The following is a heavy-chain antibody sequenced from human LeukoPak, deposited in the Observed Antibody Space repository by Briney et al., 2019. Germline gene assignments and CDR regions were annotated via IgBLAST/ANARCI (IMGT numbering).Heavy chain of an antibody. D-gene: IGHD3-22*01. J-gene: IGHJ1*01. V-gene: IGHV4-59*01. CDR2: IYYSGST. CDR1: GASISSYY. Sequence: TSSETLSLTCTVSGASISSYYWSWVRQPPGKWLEWIGYIYYSGSTNYNPSLKSRVTISVDTSKNQFSLKLSSVTAADTAVYYCARRGYYFEYFQHWGQGTLVTVSS. CDR3: ARRGYYFEYFQH.